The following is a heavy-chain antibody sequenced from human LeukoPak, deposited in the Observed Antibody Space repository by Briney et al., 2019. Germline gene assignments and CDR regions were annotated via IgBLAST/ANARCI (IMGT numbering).Heavy chain of an antibody. D-gene: IGHD3-9*01. CDR2: ISTDGTKK. CDR1: GFTFSSFG. Sequence: GASLRLSCGASGFTFSSFGMHWLRQAPGKGLEWVAVISTDGTKKYYADSVRGRFTLSRENSKNTLYLQMNSLRADDTAVYYCARNRGATGYYWFDYWGQGTLVTVS. CDR3: ARNRGATGYYWFDY. J-gene: IGHJ4*02. V-gene: IGHV3-30*19.